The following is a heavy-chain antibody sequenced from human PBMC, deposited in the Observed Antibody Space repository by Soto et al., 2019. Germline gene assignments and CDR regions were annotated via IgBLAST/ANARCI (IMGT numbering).Heavy chain of an antibody. CDR2: IYYSGSA. V-gene: IGHV4-59*08. J-gene: IGHJ4*02. Sequence: QVQLQESGPGLVKPSETLSLTCTVSGGSISSYYWNWIRQPPGKGLEWIGYIYYSGSADYNPSLKSRVTISVDTAKNQFSLKLSSVTAADTAVYYCARGRDGYKRFDYWGQGTLVTVSS. CDR1: GGSISSYY. D-gene: IGHD5-12*01. CDR3: ARGRDGYKRFDY.